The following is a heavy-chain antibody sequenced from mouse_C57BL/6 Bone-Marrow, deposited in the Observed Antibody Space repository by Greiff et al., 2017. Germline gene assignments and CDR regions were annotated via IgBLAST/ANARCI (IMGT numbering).Heavy chain of an antibody. D-gene: IGHD1-1*01. CDR2: ILPGSGST. V-gene: IGHV1-9*01. J-gene: IGHJ2*01. CDR3: ARSPYYYGSSSPFDY. Sequence: QVQLQQSGAELMKPGASVKLSCKATGYTFTGYWIEWVKQRPGHGLEWIGEILPGSGSTNYNETFKGKATFTADTSSNTAYMQLSSLTTEDSAIYYCARSPYYYGSSSPFDYWGQGTTLTVSS. CDR1: GYTFTGYW.